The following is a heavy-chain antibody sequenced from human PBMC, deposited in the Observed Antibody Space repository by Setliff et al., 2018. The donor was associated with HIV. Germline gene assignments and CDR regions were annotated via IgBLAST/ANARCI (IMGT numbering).Heavy chain of an antibody. CDR1: GGSFNDYY. Sequence: PSETLSLTCAVYGGSFNDYYWTWIRQPPGKGLEWIGEIDHSGSTKYHASLKSRVTISIDTSKNQISLKLSSVTAADTAVYYCAGDYAGSGRPFDYWGRGTLVTVSS. CDR3: AGDYAGSGRPFDY. V-gene: IGHV4-34*01. D-gene: IGHD3-16*01. J-gene: IGHJ4*02. CDR2: IDHSGST.